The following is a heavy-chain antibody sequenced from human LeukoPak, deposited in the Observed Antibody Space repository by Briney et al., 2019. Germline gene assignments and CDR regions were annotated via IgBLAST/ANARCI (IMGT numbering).Heavy chain of an antibody. J-gene: IGHJ6*02. CDR1: GYTFTSYG. CDR3: ARDDYYDSSGYYPAGYYYGMDV. V-gene: IGHV1-18*01. CDR2: ISAYNGNT. D-gene: IGHD3-22*01. Sequence: GASVTVSCKASGYTFTSYGISWVRQAPGQGLEWMGWISAYNGNTNYAQKLQGRVTMTTDTSTSTAYMELRSLRSDDTAVYYCARDDYYDSSGYYPAGYYYGMDVWGQGTTVTVSS.